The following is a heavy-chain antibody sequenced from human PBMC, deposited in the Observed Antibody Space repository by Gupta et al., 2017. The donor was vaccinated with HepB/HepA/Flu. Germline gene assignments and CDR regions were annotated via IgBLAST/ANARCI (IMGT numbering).Heavy chain of an antibody. J-gene: IGHJ6*03. Sequence: GPGLVKPSETLSLTCTVSGGSISSYYWSWIRQPPGKGLEWIGYIYYSGSTNYNPSLKSRVTISVDTSKNQFSLKLSSVTAADTAVYYCAREGGGGSSVSFMDVGGKGTTVTVSS. CDR2: IYYSGST. D-gene: IGHD6-6*01. CDR1: GGSISSYY. V-gene: IGHV4-59*01. CDR3: AREGGGGSSVSFMDV.